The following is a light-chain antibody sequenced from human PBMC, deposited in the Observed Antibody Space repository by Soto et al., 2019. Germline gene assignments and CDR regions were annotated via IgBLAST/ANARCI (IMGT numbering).Light chain of an antibody. V-gene: IGKV3-15*01. CDR2: GTS. Sequence: EIVLTQSPATLSVSPGERATLSCRASQSVGSNLAWYQQNPGQAPRVLIYGTSTRATGIPARFSGSGSGTEFTLTISSLQSEGFAVYHCQHYNNWPPTWTFGQGTKVDIK. J-gene: IGKJ1*01. CDR1: QSVGSN. CDR3: QHYNNWPPTWT.